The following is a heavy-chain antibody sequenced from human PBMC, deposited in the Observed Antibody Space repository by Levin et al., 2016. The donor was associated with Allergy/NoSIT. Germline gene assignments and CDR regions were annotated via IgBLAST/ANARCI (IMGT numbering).Heavy chain of an antibody. Sequence: SQTLSLTCAISGDSVSSNSAAWNWIRQSPSRGLEWLGRTYYRSKWYNDYAVSVKSRITINPDTSKNQFSLQLNSVTPEDTAVYYCARSPMGKQWLVGYYYYMDVWGKGTTVTVSS. CDR3: ARSPMGKQWLVGYYYYMDV. V-gene: IGHV6-1*01. CDR1: GDSVSSNSAA. D-gene: IGHD6-19*01. CDR2: TYYRSKWYN. J-gene: IGHJ6*03.